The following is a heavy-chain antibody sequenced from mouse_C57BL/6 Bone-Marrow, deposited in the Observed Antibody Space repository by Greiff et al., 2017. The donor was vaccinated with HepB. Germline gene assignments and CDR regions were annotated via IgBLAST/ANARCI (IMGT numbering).Heavy chain of an antibody. CDR1: GYTFTDYN. CDR3: AQTAQATGFAY. V-gene: IGHV1-18*01. D-gene: IGHD3-2*02. J-gene: IGHJ3*01. Sequence: EVQLQQSGPELVKPGASVKIPCKASGYTFTDYNMDWVKQSHGKSLEWIGDINPNNGGTIYNQKFKGKATLTVDKSSSTADMELRSLTSEDTAVYYCAQTAQATGFAYWGQGTLVTVSA. CDR2: INPNNGGT.